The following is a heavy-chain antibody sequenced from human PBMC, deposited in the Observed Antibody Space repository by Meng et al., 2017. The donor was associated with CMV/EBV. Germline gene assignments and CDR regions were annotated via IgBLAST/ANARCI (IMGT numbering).Heavy chain of an antibody. CDR1: GGSFSGSY. Sequence: VQLQQWGAGLLKPSYTLSLTGAVYGGSFSGSYWSWFRQPPGKGLEWIGEINHSGSTNYNPSLKSRVTISVDTSKNQFSLKLSSVTAADTAVYYCARGGNWFDPWGQGTLVTVFS. CDR2: INHSGST. V-gene: IGHV4-34*01. J-gene: IGHJ5*02. CDR3: ARGGNWFDP.